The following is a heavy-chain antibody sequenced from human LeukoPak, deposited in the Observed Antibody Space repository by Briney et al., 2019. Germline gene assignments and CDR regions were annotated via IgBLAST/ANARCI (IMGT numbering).Heavy chain of an antibody. CDR2: ISGRGGST. CDR1: GFTFSSYS. V-gene: IGHV3-23*01. Sequence: PGGSLRLSCAASGFTFSSYSMSWVRQAPGKGLERVSVISGRGGSTYYADSVKGRFTISRDNSKNTLYLQMNSLRAEDTAVYYCAKRSGYGSGSFDPWGQGSLVTVSS. J-gene: IGHJ5*02. CDR3: AKRSGYGSGSFDP. D-gene: IGHD3-10*01.